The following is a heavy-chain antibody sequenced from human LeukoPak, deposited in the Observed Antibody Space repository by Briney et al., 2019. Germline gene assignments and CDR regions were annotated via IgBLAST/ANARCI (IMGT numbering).Heavy chain of an antibody. CDR1: GFTFRSYE. V-gene: IGHV3-48*03. J-gene: IGHJ4*02. CDR3: ARSARLMKGVVEVTALDD. Sequence: GGSLRLSCDDSGFTFRSYEMNWVRQAPGKGLEWIAYLSSSGSAFSYADSVKGRFTIARDNAKNSVYLEMNSLRADDTAVYYCARSARLMKGVVEVTALDDWGQGTLVTVSS. CDR2: LSSSGSAF. D-gene: IGHD3-3*01.